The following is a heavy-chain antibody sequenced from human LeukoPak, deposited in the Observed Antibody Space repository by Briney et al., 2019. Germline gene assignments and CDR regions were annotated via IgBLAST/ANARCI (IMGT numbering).Heavy chain of an antibody. CDR2: ISYDGNAK. CDR1: GFTFSTNA. V-gene: IGHV3-30*04. J-gene: IGHJ4*02. D-gene: IGHD5-24*01. Sequence: GGSLRISCAASGFTFSTNAMHWVRQAPGKGLEWVAVISYDGNAKYYADSVKGRFTISRDNPKNTLYLQTNSLRPEDTAVYYCARSPLDGYNYLDYWGQGTLVTVSS. CDR3: ARSPLDGYNYLDY.